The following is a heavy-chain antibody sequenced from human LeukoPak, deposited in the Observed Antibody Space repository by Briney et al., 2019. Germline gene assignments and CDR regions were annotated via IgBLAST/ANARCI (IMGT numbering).Heavy chain of an antibody. CDR1: GFSFSTYW. CDR2: IKQDGSEK. J-gene: IGHJ5*02. V-gene: IGHV3-7*01. Sequence: GGSLRLSCAASGFSFSTYWMTWVRQAPGKGLEWVANIKQDGSEKNYVDSVKGRFTISRDNAKRSLYLQMNVLRAADTAVYYCATLNWDDGEVSGFDHWGRGSMVTVSS. D-gene: IGHD1-26*01. CDR3: ATLNWDDGEVSGFDH.